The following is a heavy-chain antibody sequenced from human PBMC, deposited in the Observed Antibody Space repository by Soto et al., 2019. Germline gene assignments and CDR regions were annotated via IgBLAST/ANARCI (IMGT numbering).Heavy chain of an antibody. CDR1: GGSISSYY. CDR2: IYYSGSS. CDR3: ASLNRGDYPTGGLDAFDI. D-gene: IGHD4-17*01. Sequence: SETLSLTCTVSGGSISSYYWSWIRQPPGKGLEWIGYIYYSGSSNYNPSLKSRVTISVDTSKNQFSLKLSSVTAADTAVYYCASLNRGDYPTGGLDAFDIWGQGTMVTVSS. V-gene: IGHV4-59*01. J-gene: IGHJ3*02.